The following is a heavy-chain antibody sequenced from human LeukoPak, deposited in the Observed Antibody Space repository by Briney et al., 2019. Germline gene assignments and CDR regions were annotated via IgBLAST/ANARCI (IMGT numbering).Heavy chain of an antibody. J-gene: IGHJ6*03. D-gene: IGHD3-10*01. Sequence: GGSLRLSCAASGFTFSSYTMNWVRQAPGKGLEWVSYISSSSTTIYYADSVKGRFTISRDNAKNSVYLQMNSLRAEDTAVYHCAAGGDYYYHMDVWGKGTTVTVSS. V-gene: IGHV3-48*04. CDR1: GFTFSSYT. CDR2: ISSSSTTI. CDR3: AAGGDYYYHMDV.